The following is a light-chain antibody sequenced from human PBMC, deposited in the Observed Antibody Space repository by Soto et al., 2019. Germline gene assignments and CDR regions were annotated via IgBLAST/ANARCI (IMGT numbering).Light chain of an antibody. CDR2: WAS. CDR1: QSVFYSSNNKNY. Sequence: DIVMTQSPDSLAVSLGERATINCRSSQSVFYSSNNKNYLAWYQQTPGQPPKLLLSWASARESGVPDRFSGSGSGTDFTLTISSLQAADVAVYYCQQYYSTPYTFGQGTKLQIK. V-gene: IGKV4-1*01. CDR3: QQYYSTPYT. J-gene: IGKJ2*01.